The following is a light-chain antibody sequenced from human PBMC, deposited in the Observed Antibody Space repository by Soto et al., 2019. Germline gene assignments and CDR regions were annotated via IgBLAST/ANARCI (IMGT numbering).Light chain of an antibody. CDR3: QQSYSTPPFT. CDR2: AAS. CDR1: QSISSY. Sequence: DIQMTQSPSSLSASVGDRVTITCRASQSISSYLNWYQQKPGKAPKLLIYAASSLQSGVPSRFSGSGSGTDFTLNISNLQPEDFATYYCQQSYSTPPFTFGPGTKVDIK. J-gene: IGKJ3*01. V-gene: IGKV1-39*01.